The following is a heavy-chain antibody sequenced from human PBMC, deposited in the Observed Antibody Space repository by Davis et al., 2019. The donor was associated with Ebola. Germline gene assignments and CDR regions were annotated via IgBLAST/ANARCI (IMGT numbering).Heavy chain of an antibody. CDR1: GGSISSSNW. J-gene: IGHJ6*02. V-gene: IGHV4-4*02. D-gene: IGHD2-2*01. CDR3: ARGYCSSTSCYHYYYGMDV. Sequence: MPGGSLRLSCAVSGGSISSSNWWSWVRQPPGKGLEWIGEIYHSGSTNYNPSLKSRVTISVDKSKNQFSLKLSSVTAADTAVYYCARGYCSSTSCYHYYYGMDVWGQGTTVTVSS. CDR2: IYHSGST.